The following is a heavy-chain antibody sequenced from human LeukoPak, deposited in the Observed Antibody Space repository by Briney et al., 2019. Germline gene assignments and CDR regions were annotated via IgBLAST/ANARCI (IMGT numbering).Heavy chain of an antibody. CDR3: ARPYDYGDYFDY. CDR2: ISSSSSYI. Sequence: GGSLRLSCAASGCTFSSYSMNWVRQAPGKGLEWVSSISSSSSYIYYADSVKGRFTISRDNAKNSLYLQMNSLRAEDTAVYYCARPYDYGDYFDYWGQGTLVTVSS. CDR1: GCTFSSYS. V-gene: IGHV3-21*01. J-gene: IGHJ4*02. D-gene: IGHD4-17*01.